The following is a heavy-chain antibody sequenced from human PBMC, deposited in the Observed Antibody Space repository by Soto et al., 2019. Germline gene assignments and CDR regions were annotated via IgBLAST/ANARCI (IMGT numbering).Heavy chain of an antibody. V-gene: IGHV1-69*02. J-gene: IGHJ4*02. CDR1: GGTFSSYT. CDR3: ARVPEYSSSGGADY. Sequence: QVQLVQSGAEVKKPGSSVKVSCKASGGTFSSYTISGVRQAPGQGLEWMGRIIPILGIAIYAQKFQGRVTITADKSSSTAYMELSSLRSEDTAVYYCARVPEYSSSGGADYWGQGTLVTVSS. CDR2: IIPILGIA. D-gene: IGHD6-6*01.